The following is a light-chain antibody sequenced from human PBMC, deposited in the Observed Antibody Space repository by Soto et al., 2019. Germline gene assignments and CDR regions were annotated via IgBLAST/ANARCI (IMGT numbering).Light chain of an antibody. CDR1: SSDVGAYNY. V-gene: IGLV2-14*01. Sequence: QSALAQPASVSGSPGQSITISCTGTSSDVGAYNYVSWYHQHPGKAPKLMIYKVRGRPSGVSNRFSGSKSGNTASLTISGLQAEDEGDYFCSSYGSTSARYVFGTGTKLTVL. CDR3: SSYGSTSARYV. CDR2: KVR. J-gene: IGLJ1*01.